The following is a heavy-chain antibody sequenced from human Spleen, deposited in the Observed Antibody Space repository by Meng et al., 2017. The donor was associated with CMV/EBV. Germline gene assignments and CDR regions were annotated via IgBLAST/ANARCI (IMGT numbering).Heavy chain of an antibody. J-gene: IGHJ4*02. CDR3: AKDVGYCSSTTCPFDY. CDR2: ISSDTRNT. V-gene: IGHV3-23*01. CDR1: GVTCSNYG. Sequence: GVTCSNYGRNWVQPAPGKGLECVSNISSDTRNTHTSSSRQSLVTRSRDNSRDTLYLQMNSLSAEDTAVYYCAKDVGYCSSTTCPFDYWGQGTLVTVSS. D-gene: IGHD2-2*01.